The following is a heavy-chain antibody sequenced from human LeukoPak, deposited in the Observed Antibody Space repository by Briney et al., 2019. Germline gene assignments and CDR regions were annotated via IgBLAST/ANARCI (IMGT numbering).Heavy chain of an antibody. J-gene: IGHJ1*01. Sequence: PGGSLRLSCAASGFTFSNYWMTWVRQAPGKGLEWVANIKQDGSQKYYVDSVKGRFTISRDNAKNSLYLQMNSLRADDTAVYYCERDLDYYDSSGYLRSAEYFQHWGQGTLVTVSS. V-gene: IGHV3-7*03. CDR2: IKQDGSQK. D-gene: IGHD3-22*01. CDR3: ERDLDYYDSSGYLRSAEYFQH. CDR1: GFTFSNYW.